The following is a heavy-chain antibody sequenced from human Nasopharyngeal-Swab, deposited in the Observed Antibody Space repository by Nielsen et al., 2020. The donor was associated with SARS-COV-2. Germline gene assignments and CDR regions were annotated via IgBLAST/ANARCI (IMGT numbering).Heavy chain of an antibody. V-gene: IGHV3-21*01. CDR1: GFTFSSYS. CDR3: ARVSSSGWDRGYFDY. Sequence: GESLKISCAASGFTFSSYSMNWVRQAPGKGLEWVSSISSSSSYIYYADSVEGRFTISRDNAKNSLYLRMNSLRAEDTAVYYCARVSSSGWDRGYFDYWGQGTLVTVSS. CDR2: ISSSSSYI. J-gene: IGHJ4*02. D-gene: IGHD6-19*01.